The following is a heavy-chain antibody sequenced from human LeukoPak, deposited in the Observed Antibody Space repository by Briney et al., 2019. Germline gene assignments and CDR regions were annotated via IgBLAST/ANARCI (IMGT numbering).Heavy chain of an antibody. CDR2: INPNSGGT. J-gene: IGHJ4*02. D-gene: IGHD5-18*01. CDR1: GYTFTSYG. Sequence: ASVKVSCKASGYTFTSYGISWVRQAPGQGLEWMGWINPNSGGTNYAQKFQGRVTMTRDTSISTAYMELSRLRSDDTAVYYCARDHKSGYSYGFGIVGAIPDYWGKGTLVTVSS. CDR3: ARDHKSGYSYGFGIVGAIPDY. V-gene: IGHV1-2*02.